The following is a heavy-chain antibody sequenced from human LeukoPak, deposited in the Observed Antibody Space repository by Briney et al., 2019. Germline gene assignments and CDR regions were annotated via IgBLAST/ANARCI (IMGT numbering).Heavy chain of an antibody. CDR1: GGTFSSYA. D-gene: IGHD4-23*01. J-gene: IGHJ3*02. CDR3: ARPRPGYGGNANDASDI. CDR2: IIPIFGTA. V-gene: IGHV1-69*13. Sequence: SVKVSCKASGGTFSSYAISWVRQAPGQGLEWMGGIIPIFGTANYAQKFQGRVTITADESTSTAYMELSSLRSEDTAVYYCARPRPGYGGNANDASDIWGQGTMVTVSS.